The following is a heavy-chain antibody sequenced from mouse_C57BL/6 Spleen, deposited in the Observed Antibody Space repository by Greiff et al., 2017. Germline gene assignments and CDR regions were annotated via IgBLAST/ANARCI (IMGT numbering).Heavy chain of an antibody. V-gene: IGHV1-69*01. J-gene: IGHJ4*01. Sequence: QVHVKQPGAELVMPGASVKLSCKASGYTFTSYWMHWVKQRPGQGLEWIGEIDPSDSYTNYNQKFKGKSTLTVDKSSSTAYMQLSSLTSEDSAVYYWARGYYGSSAYYAMDYWGQGTSVTVSS. CDR3: ARGYYGSSAYYAMDY. D-gene: IGHD1-1*01. CDR2: IDPSDSYT. CDR1: GYTFTSYW.